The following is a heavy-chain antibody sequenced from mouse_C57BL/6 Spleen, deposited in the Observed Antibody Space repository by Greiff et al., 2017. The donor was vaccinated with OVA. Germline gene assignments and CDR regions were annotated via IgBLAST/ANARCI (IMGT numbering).Heavy chain of an antibody. Sequence: EVQLVESGGGLVQPGGSMKLSCAASGFTFSDAWMDWVRQSPEKGLEWVAEIRNKANNHATYYAESVKGRFTISRDDSKSSVYLQMNSLRAEDTGIYYCTRKTGTGYFDYWGQGTTLTVSS. CDR1: GFTFSDAW. CDR3: TRKTGTGYFDY. J-gene: IGHJ2*01. CDR2: IRNKANNHAT. D-gene: IGHD4-1*01. V-gene: IGHV6-6*01.